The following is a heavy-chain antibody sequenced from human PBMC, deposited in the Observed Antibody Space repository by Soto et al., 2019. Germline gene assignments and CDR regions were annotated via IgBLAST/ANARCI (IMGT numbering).Heavy chain of an antibody. D-gene: IGHD1-1*01. CDR1: GASISSSPSY. J-gene: IGHJ4*02. V-gene: IGHV3-23*01. CDR2: ISERGDTT. CDR3: AKDKPGTTSFDY. Sequence: PSETLSLTCTVSGASISSSPSYWAWIRQSPGKGLEWVSGISERGDTTHYADSVKGRFTISRDTSKNTLYLQLNTLRADDTAVYYCAKDKPGTTSFDYWGQGTLVTVSS.